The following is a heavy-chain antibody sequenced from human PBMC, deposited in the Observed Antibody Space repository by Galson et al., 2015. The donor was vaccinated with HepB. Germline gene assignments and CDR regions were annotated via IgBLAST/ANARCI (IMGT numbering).Heavy chain of an antibody. D-gene: IGHD2-15*01. CDR2: VNSGGSSM. J-gene: IGHJ4*02. CDR1: GFTFSSSA. V-gene: IGHV3-48*03. Sequence: SLRLSCAASGFTFSSSAMNWVRQVPGKGLEWISSVNSGGSSMYADSLKGRFTISRDNAKNSVDLQLDSLRVEDTAVYYCARGGGSFSYWGQGTLVTVSS. CDR3: ARGGGSFSY.